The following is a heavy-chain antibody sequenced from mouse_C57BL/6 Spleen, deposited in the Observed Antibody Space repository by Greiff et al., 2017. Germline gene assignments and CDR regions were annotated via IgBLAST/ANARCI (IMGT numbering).Heavy chain of an antibody. J-gene: IGHJ2*01. D-gene: IGHD4-1*02. V-gene: IGHV1-78*01. CDR3: ARQLRLDD. CDR1: GYTFTDHT. Sequence: QVHVKQSDAELVKPGASVKISCKVSGYTFTDHTIHWMKQRPEQGLEWIGYIYPRDGRTQYNEKLKGKDRLTADKTSSSDYMQLNSLTSEDSAVYFCARQLRLDDWGQGTTLTVSS. CDR2: IYPRDGRT.